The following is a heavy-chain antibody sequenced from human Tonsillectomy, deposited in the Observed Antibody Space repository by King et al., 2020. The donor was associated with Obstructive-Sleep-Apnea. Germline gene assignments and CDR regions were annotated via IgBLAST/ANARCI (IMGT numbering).Heavy chain of an antibody. CDR3: AREGPGDYGDAFDY. J-gene: IGHJ4*02. V-gene: IGHV3-11*01. CDR1: GFTFSDYY. CDR2: ISSRGSTL. Sequence: QLVQAGGGLVKPGGSLRLSCAASGFTFSDYYMSWIRQAPGKGLECVSHISSRGSTLYYADSVKGRLTISRDNAKNSLYLQMNSLRAEDTAVFYCAREGPGDYGDAFDYWGQGTLVTVSS. D-gene: IGHD4-17*01.